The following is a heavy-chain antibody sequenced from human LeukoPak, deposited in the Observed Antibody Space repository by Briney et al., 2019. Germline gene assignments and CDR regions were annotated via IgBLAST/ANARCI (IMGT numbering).Heavy chain of an antibody. Sequence: GGSLRLSCAASGFTFSSYAMSWVRQAPGKGLEWVSAISGSGGSTYYADSVKGRFTISRDISKNTLYLQMDSLRAEDTAIYYCAKDGYGSGSYSQYFDYWGQGTLVTVSS. D-gene: IGHD3-10*01. CDR2: ISGSGGST. CDR3: AKDGYGSGSYSQYFDY. J-gene: IGHJ4*02. V-gene: IGHV3-23*01. CDR1: GFTFSSYA.